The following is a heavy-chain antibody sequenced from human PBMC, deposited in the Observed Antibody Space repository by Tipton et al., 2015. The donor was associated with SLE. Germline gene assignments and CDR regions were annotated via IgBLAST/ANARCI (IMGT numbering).Heavy chain of an antibody. J-gene: IGHJ4*02. D-gene: IGHD5/OR15-5a*01. CDR2: VSRNGDTI. CDR3: ARDLSLYAMDY. CDR1: GFTFSSYS. Sequence: SLRLSCAASGFTFSSYSMNWVRQAPGKGLEWVSYVSRNGDTIYYADSVKGRFTISRDNAKNSLYLQMKSLRPEDTAVYYCARDLSLYAMDYWGQGTLVTVSS. V-gene: IGHV3-48*04.